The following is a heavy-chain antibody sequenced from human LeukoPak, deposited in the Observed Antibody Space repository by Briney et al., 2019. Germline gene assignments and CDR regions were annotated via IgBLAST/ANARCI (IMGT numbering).Heavy chain of an antibody. V-gene: IGHV4-59*08. CDR2: IYYSGST. J-gene: IGHJ5*02. D-gene: IGHD2-2*01. Sequence: SETLSLTCTVSGGSISSYYWSWIRQPPGKGLEWIGYIYYSGSTNYNPSLKSRVTISVDTSKNQFSLKLSSVTAAGTAVYYCARRRGTRSSTSWYQGWFDPWGQGTLVTVSS. CDR1: GGSISSYY. CDR3: ARRRGTRSSTSWYQGWFDP.